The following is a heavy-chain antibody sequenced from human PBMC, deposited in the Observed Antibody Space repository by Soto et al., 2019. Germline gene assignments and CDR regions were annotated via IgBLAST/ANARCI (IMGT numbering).Heavy chain of an antibody. D-gene: IGHD2-2*01. Sequence: GESLKISCKVSGCRFTNYWIAWVRQMPGKGLEWMGIIYPGDSDTRYSPSFQGQVTISADKSISTAYLQWSSLKASDTAMYYCARQISSTNCCDYWGQGTLVTVSS. CDR3: ARQISSTNCCDY. CDR1: GCRFTNYW. V-gene: IGHV5-51*01. CDR2: IYPGDSDT. J-gene: IGHJ4*02.